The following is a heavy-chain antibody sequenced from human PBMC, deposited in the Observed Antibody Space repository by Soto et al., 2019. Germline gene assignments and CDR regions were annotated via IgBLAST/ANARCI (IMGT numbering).Heavy chain of an antibody. CDR2: ISWDGGST. Sequence: GGSLRLSCAASGFTFDDYAMHWFRQAPGKGLEWVSLISWDGGSTYYADSVKGRFTISRDNSKNSLYLQMNSLRAEDNALYYCAKDLRRSNRISYFYYGMDVWGQGTTVTVSS. V-gene: IGHV3-43D*03. CDR1: GFTFDDYA. D-gene: IGHD2-15*01. CDR3: AKDLRRSNRISYFYYGMDV. J-gene: IGHJ6*02.